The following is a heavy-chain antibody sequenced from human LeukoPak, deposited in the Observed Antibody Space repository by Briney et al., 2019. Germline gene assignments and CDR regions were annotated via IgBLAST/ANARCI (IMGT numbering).Heavy chain of an antibody. Sequence: GGSLRLSCAASGFTFSSYEMNWVRQAPGKGLEWVSYISSSGSTIYYADSVKGRFTISRDNAKNSLYLQMNSLRAEDTAVYYCARSSYYYDSSGPRWFDPWGQGTLVTVSS. D-gene: IGHD3-22*01. J-gene: IGHJ5*02. CDR2: ISSSGSTI. V-gene: IGHV3-48*03. CDR1: GFTFSSYE. CDR3: ARSSYYYDSSGPRWFDP.